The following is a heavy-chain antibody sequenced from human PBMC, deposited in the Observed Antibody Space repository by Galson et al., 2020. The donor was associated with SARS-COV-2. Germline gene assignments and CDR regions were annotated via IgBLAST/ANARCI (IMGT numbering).Heavy chain of an antibody. CDR3: ARDGRGSGLDNYWFDP. Sequence: ASVKVSCKASGYTFTSYYMHWVRQAPGQGLEWMGIINPSGGSTSYAQKFQGRVTMTRDTSTSTVYMELSSLRSEDTAVYYCARDGRGSGLDNYWFDPWGQGTLVTVSS. J-gene: IGHJ5*02. CDR1: GYTFTSYY. D-gene: IGHD6-19*01. V-gene: IGHV1-46*01. CDR2: INPSGGST.